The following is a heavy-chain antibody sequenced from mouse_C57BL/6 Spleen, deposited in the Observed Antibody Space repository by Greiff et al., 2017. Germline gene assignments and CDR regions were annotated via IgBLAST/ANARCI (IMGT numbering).Heavy chain of an antibody. Sequence: QVQLQQSDAELVRPGASVKISCKVSGYTFTDHTIHWMKQRPEQGLEWIGYIYPRDGSTKYNEKFKGKATLTADKSSSTAYMQRNSLTSEDSAVYFCARDAYYYGRRNFDYWGQGTTLTVSS. V-gene: IGHV1-78*01. CDR2: IYPRDGST. J-gene: IGHJ2*01. CDR3: ARDAYYYGRRNFDY. D-gene: IGHD1-1*01. CDR1: GYTFTDHT.